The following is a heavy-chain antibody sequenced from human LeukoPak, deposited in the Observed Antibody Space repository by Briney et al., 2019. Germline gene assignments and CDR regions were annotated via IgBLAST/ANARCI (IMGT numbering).Heavy chain of an antibody. CDR2: IIPIFGTA. Sequence: GASVKVSCKASGGTFSSYAISWVRQAPGQGLEWMGGIIPIFGTANYAQKFQGRVTITTDESTSTAYMELSSLRSEDTAVCYCARGPYCGGDCYEQDFDYWGQGTLVTVSS. CDR1: GGTFSSYA. CDR3: ARGPYCGGDCYEQDFDY. J-gene: IGHJ4*02. D-gene: IGHD2-21*02. V-gene: IGHV1-69*05.